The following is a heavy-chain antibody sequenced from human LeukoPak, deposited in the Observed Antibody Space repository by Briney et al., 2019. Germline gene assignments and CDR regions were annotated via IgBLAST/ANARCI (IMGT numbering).Heavy chain of an antibody. D-gene: IGHD3-10*01. CDR3: ARDSLTYYYGSGKNWFDP. CDR2: ISYDGSNK. V-gene: IGHV3-30-3*01. J-gene: IGHJ5*02. Sequence: PGGSLRLSCAASGFTFSSYAMHWVRQAPGKGLEWVAVISYDGSNKYYADSVKGRFTVSRDNSKNTLYLQMNSLRAEDTAVYYCARDSLTYYYGSGKNWFDPWGQGTLVTVSS. CDR1: GFTFSSYA.